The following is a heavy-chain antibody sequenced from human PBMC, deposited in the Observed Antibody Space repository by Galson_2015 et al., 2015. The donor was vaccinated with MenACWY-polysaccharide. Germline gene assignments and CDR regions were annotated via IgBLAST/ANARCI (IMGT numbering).Heavy chain of an antibody. Sequence: SLRLSCAASGFTFSNYGMHWVRQASGKGLEWVAVISYDGRNKYYADSVKGRFTIFRDDSKNTLYLQMNSLRAEDTAVYYCAKDRGFCNGGSCYNTDYWGQGTLVTVSS. D-gene: IGHD2-15*01. CDR1: GFTFSNYG. J-gene: IGHJ4*02. V-gene: IGHV3-30*18. CDR3: AKDRGFCNGGSCYNTDY. CDR2: ISYDGRNK.